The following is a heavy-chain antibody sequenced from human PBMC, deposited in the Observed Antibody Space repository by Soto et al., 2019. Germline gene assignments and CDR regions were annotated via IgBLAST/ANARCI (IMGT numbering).Heavy chain of an antibody. CDR3: AKQGYASGSPLYSMDV. V-gene: IGHV3-23*01. D-gene: IGHD3-10*01. J-gene: IGHJ6*03. CDR2: ISPSGTTT. CDR1: GFTFSSYA. Sequence: EVQLLESGGGLVQPGGSLRLSCAASGFTFSSYAMSWVRQAPGKGLEWVSVISPSGTTTFYADSVRGRFSMSRDNSRITLYLPLTSLGAEDTAVYYCAKQGYASGSPLYSMDVWGKGTTVPVSS.